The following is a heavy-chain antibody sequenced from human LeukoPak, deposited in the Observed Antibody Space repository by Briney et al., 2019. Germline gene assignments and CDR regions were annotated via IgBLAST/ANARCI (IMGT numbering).Heavy chain of an antibody. D-gene: IGHD3-22*01. J-gene: IGHJ3*02. CDR2: IKQDGSEK. CDR3: ANTMMEAFDI. Sequence: GGSLRLSCAASGFTFSSYCMTWVRQAPGKGLEWVANIKQDGSEKYYVDSVKGRFTISRDNAKNSLYLQMNSLRAEDTAVYYCANTMMEAFDIWGQGTMVTVSS. CDR1: GFTFSSYC. V-gene: IGHV3-7*02.